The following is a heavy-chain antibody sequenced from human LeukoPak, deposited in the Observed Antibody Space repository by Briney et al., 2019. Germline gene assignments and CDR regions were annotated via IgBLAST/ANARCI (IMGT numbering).Heavy chain of an antibody. CDR1: GGSFSGYY. CDR2: INHSGST. V-gene: IGHV4-34*01. J-gene: IGHJ4*02. D-gene: IGHD3-3*01. CDR3: ARGFYDFWSGYFPPAFDY. Sequence: PSETLSLTCAVYGGSFSGYYWSWIRQPPGKGLGWIGEINHSGSTNYNPSIKSRVTISVDTSKNQFSLKLSSVTAADTAVYYCARGFYDFWSGYFPPAFDYWGQGTLVTVSS.